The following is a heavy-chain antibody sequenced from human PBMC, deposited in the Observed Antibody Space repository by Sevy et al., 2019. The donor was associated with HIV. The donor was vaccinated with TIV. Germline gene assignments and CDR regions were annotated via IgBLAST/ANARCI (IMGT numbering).Heavy chain of an antibody. CDR1: GFTISGSA. D-gene: IGHD3-22*01. Sequence: GGSLRLSCAASGFTISGSAMHWVRQASGKGLEWVGRIRSKANSHATAYAASVKGRFTISRDDSKNTAYLQMNSLKTEDTAVYYCTSPHYYEGYWGQGTLVTVSS. J-gene: IGHJ4*02. CDR3: TSPHYYEGY. V-gene: IGHV3-73*01. CDR2: IRSKANSHAT.